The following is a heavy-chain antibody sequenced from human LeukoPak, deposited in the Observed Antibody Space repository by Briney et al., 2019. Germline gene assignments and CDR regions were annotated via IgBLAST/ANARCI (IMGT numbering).Heavy chain of an antibody. J-gene: IGHJ4*02. CDR2: ISSSGSTI. Sequence: GGSLXXSCAASGFTFSDYYMSWIRQAPGKGLEWVSYISSSGSTIYYADSVKGRFTISRDNAKNSLYLQMNSLRPEDTALYYCARCRHSYDSSGFPHYWGQGTLVTVSS. CDR3: ARCRHSYDSSGFPHY. CDR1: GFTFSDYY. D-gene: IGHD3-22*01. V-gene: IGHV3-11*01.